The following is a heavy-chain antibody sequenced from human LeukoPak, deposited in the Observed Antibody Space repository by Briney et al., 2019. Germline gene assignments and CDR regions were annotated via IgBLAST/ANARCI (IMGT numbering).Heavy chain of an antibody. J-gene: IGHJ4*02. CDR2: IYTSGTT. D-gene: IGHD3-10*02. CDR1: GGSISSGSFY. CDR3: ARAGYYYVQGYFDY. Sequence: SETLSLTCTVSGGSISSGSFYWIWIRQPAGKGLEWIVRIYTSGTTNYNPSLKSRVTISVDTTKTQFSLKLSSVTAADTAVYYCARAGYYYVQGYFDYWGQGTLVTVSS. V-gene: IGHV4-61*02.